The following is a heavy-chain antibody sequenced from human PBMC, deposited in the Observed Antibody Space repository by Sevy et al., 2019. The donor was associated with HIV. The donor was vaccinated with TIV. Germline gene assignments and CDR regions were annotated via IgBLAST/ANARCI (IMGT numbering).Heavy chain of an antibody. Sequence: GESLKISCAASGFTFNIYSMSWVRQTPGKGLEWVATLSFGCGKINHADSVKRRFTMSRDDSKNAVYLQMNNLRVEDTAIYYCAREGCTKPHDYWGQGTLVTVSS. CDR2: LSFGCGKI. J-gene: IGHJ4*02. V-gene: IGHV3-23*01. CDR1: GFTFNIYS. CDR3: AREGCTKPHDY. D-gene: IGHD2-8*01.